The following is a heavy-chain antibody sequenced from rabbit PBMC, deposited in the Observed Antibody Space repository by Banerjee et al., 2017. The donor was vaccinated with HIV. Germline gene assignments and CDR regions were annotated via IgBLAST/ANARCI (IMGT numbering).Heavy chain of an antibody. CDR1: GFSLSSSYN. J-gene: IGHJ4*01. CDR3: ARDQTGDGDFPYPIYFGL. D-gene: IGHD2-1*01. V-gene: IGHV1S40*01. CDR2: INTGSGST. Sequence: QSLEESGGDLVKPGASLTLTCTASGFSLSSSYNMCWVRQAPGKGLEWIGCINTGSGSTWYASWAKGRFTISKTSSTTVTLQMTSLTAADTATYFCARDQTGDGDFPYPIYFGLWGPGTLVTVS.